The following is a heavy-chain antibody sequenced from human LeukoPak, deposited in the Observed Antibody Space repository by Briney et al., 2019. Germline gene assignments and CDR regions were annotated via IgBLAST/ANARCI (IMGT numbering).Heavy chain of an antibody. D-gene: IGHD4-17*01. V-gene: IGHV5-51*01. CDR3: AGARNGDYRWDY. Sequence: GESLQISCRDSGYSFTNYWIGWVRQMPGKGLEWMGIIHAADSNTKYSPSFQGQVTISADKSINTAYLQWSGLKASDTAMYYCAGARNGDYRWDYWGQGTLVTVSS. CDR2: IHAADSNT. CDR1: GYSFTNYW. J-gene: IGHJ4*02.